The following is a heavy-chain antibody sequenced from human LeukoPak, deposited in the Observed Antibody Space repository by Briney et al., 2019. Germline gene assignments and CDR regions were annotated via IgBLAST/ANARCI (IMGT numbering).Heavy chain of an antibody. Sequence: GGSLRLSCAASGFTFSSYAMHWVRQAPGKGLEWVAVISYDGSNKYYADSVKGRFTISRDNSKNTLYLQMNSLRAEDTAVYYCARDRRIVVVPAAADLWGQGTLVTASS. CDR3: ARDRRIVVVPAAADL. D-gene: IGHD2-2*01. V-gene: IGHV3-30-3*01. J-gene: IGHJ5*02. CDR1: GFTFSSYA. CDR2: ISYDGSNK.